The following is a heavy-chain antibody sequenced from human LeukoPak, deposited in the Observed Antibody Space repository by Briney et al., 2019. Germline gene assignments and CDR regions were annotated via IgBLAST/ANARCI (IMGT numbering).Heavy chain of an antibody. Sequence: PGGSLRLSCAASGFTFSSYAMSWVRQAPGKGLEWVSAISGSSSYIYYADSVKGRFTISRDNAKNSLYLQMNSPRAEDTAVYYCARDSKDSSGYCFDYWGQGTLVTVSS. V-gene: IGHV3-21*01. D-gene: IGHD3-22*01. CDR3: ARDSKDSSGYCFDY. CDR1: GFTFSSYA. J-gene: IGHJ4*02. CDR2: ISGSSSYI.